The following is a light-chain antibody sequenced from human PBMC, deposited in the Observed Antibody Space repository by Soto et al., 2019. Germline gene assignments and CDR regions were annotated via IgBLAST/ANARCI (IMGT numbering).Light chain of an antibody. J-gene: IGKJ1*01. CDR3: QQYGTSPWT. CDR2: GAR. CDR1: ESVGSN. Sequence: EIVLTQSPATLSLSPGERATLSCRASESVGSNVAWYQQKPGQAPRLLIYGARTRATGVPDRFSASGSGTDFSLTISRLEPEDFAVYYCQQYGTSPWTFGQGTKVE. V-gene: IGKV3-20*01.